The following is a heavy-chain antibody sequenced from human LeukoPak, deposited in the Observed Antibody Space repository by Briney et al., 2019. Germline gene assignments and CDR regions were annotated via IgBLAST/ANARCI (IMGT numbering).Heavy chain of an antibody. CDR2: INHSGST. Sequence: SETLSLTCAVYGGSFSGYYWSWIRQPPGKGLEWIGEINHSGSTNYNPSLKSRVTISVDTSKNQFSLELSSVTAADTAVYYCARSGERVVTAMDLDYWGQGTLVTVSS. D-gene: IGHD2-21*02. CDR1: GGSFSGYY. V-gene: IGHV4-34*01. J-gene: IGHJ4*02. CDR3: ARSGERVVTAMDLDY.